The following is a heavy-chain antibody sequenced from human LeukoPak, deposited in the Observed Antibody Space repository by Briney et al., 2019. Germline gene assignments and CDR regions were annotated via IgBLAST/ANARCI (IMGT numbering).Heavy chain of an antibody. CDR1: GFTFSSYS. CDR3: ARVDYDFWSGYYTGGTETFDY. Sequence: PGGSLRLSCAAPGFTFSSYSMNWVRQAPGKGLEWVSSISSSSSYIYYADSVKGRFTISRDNAKNSLYLQMNSLRAEDTAVYYCARVDYDFWSGYYTGGTETFDYWGQGTLVTVSS. CDR2: ISSSSSYI. V-gene: IGHV3-21*01. J-gene: IGHJ4*02. D-gene: IGHD3-3*01.